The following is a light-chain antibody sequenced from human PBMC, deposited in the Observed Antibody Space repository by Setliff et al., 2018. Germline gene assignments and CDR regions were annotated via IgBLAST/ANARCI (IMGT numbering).Light chain of an antibody. J-gene: IGLJ2*01. CDR1: SNDVGGYNY. CDR2: AVT. Sequence: QSALTQPASVSGSLGQSITISCTGTSNDVGGYNYVSWYKQHPGEAPQLMIYAVTKRPSGVSNRFSGSKSGKAASLTISGLQAEDEADYYCTSYTNSSPLVFGGGTKVTVL. V-gene: IGLV2-14*03. CDR3: TSYTNSSPLV.